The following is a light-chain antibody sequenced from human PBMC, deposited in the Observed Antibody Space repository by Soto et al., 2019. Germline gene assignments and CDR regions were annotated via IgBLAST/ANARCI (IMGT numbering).Light chain of an antibody. CDR3: YSYAGENLYV. CDR1: SSDVGSYNL. V-gene: IGLV2-23*01. CDR2: EGT. Sequence: QSVLTQPASVSASPGQSITIPCTGTSSDVGSYNLVSWFQQHPGKVPKLLIYEGTKRPSGLSDRFSGSKSGTTASLRISGLQAEDEAHYYCYSYAGENLYVFGTGTKVTVL. J-gene: IGLJ1*01.